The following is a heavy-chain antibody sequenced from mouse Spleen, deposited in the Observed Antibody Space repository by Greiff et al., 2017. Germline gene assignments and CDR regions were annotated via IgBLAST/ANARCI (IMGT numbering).Heavy chain of an antibody. CDR2: LNPSTGGT. V-gene: IGHV1-42*01. D-gene: IGHD1-1*01. CDR1: GYSFTGYY. Sequence: VQLKESGPELVKPGASVKISCKASGYSFTGYYMNWVKQSPETSLEWIGELNPSTGGTTYNQKFKAKATLTVDKSSSTAYMQLKSLTSEDSAVYYCARYDYYGSSYDWYFDVWGAGTTVTVSS. CDR3: ARYDYYGSSYDWYFDV. J-gene: IGHJ1*01.